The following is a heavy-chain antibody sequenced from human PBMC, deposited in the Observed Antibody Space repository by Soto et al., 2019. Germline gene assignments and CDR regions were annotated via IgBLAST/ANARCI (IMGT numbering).Heavy chain of an antibody. J-gene: IGHJ6*03. Sequence: ASLKVSCKASGYTSTSYGISWVRQAPGQGLEWMGRIIPILGIANYAQKFQGRVTITADKSTGTAYMELSSLRSEDTAVYYCALLNAPGYMDVWGKGTTVNVSS. CDR2: IIPILGIA. CDR1: GYTSTSYG. D-gene: IGHD2-15*01. CDR3: ALLNAPGYMDV. V-gene: IGHV1-69*04.